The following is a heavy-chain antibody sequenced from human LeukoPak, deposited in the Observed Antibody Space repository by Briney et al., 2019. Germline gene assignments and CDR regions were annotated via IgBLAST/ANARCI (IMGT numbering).Heavy chain of an antibody. CDR2: IIPAFGTL. CDR3: ATVFLELGGPSGFDFVAANYYFDS. D-gene: IGHD5-12*01. V-gene: IGHV1-69*01. Sequence: ASVKVSCMASGGTLRRFSVNWVRQAPGRGPEWMGGIIPAFGTLIYARDFQDRVTITADESTSTAYMELSSLRSEDTAVYYCATVFLELGGPSGFDFVAANYYFDSWGQGTLVTVSS. J-gene: IGHJ4*02. CDR1: GGTLRRFS.